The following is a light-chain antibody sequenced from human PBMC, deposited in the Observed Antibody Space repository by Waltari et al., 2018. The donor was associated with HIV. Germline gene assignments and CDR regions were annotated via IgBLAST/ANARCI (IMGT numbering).Light chain of an antibody. V-gene: IGKV1-33*01. CDR2: YAS. CDR3: QQYDNLVT. CDR1: QDIRNY. Sequence: DIQMIQSPSSLSASIGDRVTITCQASQDIRNYLNWYQQKPGKAPKLLIYYASSLETGVPSRFSRSGSGTDFTFTISSLQPEDIATYFCQQYDNLVTFGGGTKVEIK. J-gene: IGKJ4*01.